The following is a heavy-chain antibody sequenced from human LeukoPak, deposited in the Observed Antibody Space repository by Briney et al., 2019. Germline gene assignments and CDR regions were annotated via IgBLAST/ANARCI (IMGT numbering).Heavy chain of an antibody. D-gene: IGHD2-2*01. CDR2: INHSGST. CDR3: ARRDVVVPAATKTYYFDY. CDR1: GGSFSGYY. Sequence: PSETLSLTCAVYGGSFSGYYWSWIRQPPGKGLEWIGEINHSGSTNYNPSLKSRVTTSVDTSKNQFSLKLSSVTAADTAVYYCARRDVVVPAATKTYYFDYWGQGTLVTVSS. V-gene: IGHV4-34*01. J-gene: IGHJ4*02.